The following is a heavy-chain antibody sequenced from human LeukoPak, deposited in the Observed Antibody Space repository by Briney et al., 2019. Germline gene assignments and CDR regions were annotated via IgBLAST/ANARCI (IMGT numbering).Heavy chain of an antibody. Sequence: SETLSLTCTVSGGSISSYYWSWIRQPPGKGLEWIGYIYYSGSTNYNPSLKSRVTISVDTSKNQFSLKLSSVTAADTAVYYCARQPPSYYDFWSGNDESWFDPWGQGTLVTVSS. D-gene: IGHD3-3*01. V-gene: IGHV4-59*08. J-gene: IGHJ5*02. CDR1: GGSISSYY. CDR2: IYYSGST. CDR3: ARQPPSYYDFWSGNDESWFDP.